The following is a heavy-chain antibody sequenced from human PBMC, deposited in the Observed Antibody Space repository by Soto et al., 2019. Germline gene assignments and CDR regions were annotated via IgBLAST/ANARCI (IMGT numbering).Heavy chain of an antibody. D-gene: IGHD4-17*01. CDR1: GFTLSPYY. J-gene: IGHJ6*02. CDR2: IKQDGSEK. CDR3: ARETTDLLRYYYYGMDV. V-gene: IGHV3-7*01. Sequence: GGSLRLSCAASGFTLSPYYMSWVRQAPGKGLEWVANIKQDGSEKYYVDSVKGRFTISRDNAKNSLYLQMNSLRAEDTAVYYCARETTDLLRYYYYGMDVWGQGTTVTVSS.